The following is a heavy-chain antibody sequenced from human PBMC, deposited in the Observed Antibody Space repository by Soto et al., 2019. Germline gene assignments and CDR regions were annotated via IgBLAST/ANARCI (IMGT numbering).Heavy chain of an antibody. CDR3: AREAREQWPFRGAFDI. CDR2: IKQDGSEK. V-gene: IGHV3-7*05. Sequence: GGSLRLSCAASRFTFSSYWMSWVRQAPGKGLEWVANIKQDGSEKYYVDSVKGRFTISRDNAKNSLYLQMNSLRAEDTAVYYCAREAREQWPFRGAFDIWGQGTMVTVSS. J-gene: IGHJ3*02. D-gene: IGHD6-19*01. CDR1: RFTFSSYW.